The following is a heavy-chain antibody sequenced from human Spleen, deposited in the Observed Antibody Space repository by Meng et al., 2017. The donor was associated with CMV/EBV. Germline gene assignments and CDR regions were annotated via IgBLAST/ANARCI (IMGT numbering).Heavy chain of an antibody. CDR2: ISAYSGKT. V-gene: IGHV1-18*01. J-gene: IGHJ4*02. D-gene: IGHD3-10*01. Sequence: CKASGYNFTDYGFTWVRQAPGQGPEWMGWISAYSGKTEYAEKFQGRVTMTTDTSTSTVHMELRSLRSDDTAVYYCARDSIVRGVYSAYWGQGTLVTVSS. CDR1: GYNFTDYG. CDR3: ARDSIVRGVYSAY.